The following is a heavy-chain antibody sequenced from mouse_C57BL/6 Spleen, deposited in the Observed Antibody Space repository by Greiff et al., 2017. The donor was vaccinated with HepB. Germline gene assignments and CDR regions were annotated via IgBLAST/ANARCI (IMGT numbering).Heavy chain of an antibody. CDR2: IDPSDSYT. J-gene: IGHJ4*01. Sequence: QVQLQQPGAELVKPGASVKLSCKASGYTFTSYWIQWVKQRPGQGLEWIGEIDPSDSYTNYNQKFKGKATLTVDTSSSTAYMQLSSLTSEDSAVYYCANRGYYGYHYAMDYWGQGTSVTVSS. CDR3: ANRGYYGYHYAMDY. V-gene: IGHV1-50*01. D-gene: IGHD2-2*01. CDR1: GYTFTSYW.